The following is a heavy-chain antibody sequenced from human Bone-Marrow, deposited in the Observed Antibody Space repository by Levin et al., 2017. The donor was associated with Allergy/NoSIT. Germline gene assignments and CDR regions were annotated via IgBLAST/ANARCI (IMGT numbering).Heavy chain of an antibody. CDR1: GFSFSSYS. CDR2: ISGGGSTI. V-gene: IGHV3-48*02. Sequence: PGGSLRLSCAASGFSFSSYSMNWVRQAPGKGPEWVSYISGGGSTIRYADSVKGRFTISRDNAKNSLFLQMNSLRDDDTAVYYCARTLGTTNVFGYWGQGTLVTVSS. D-gene: IGHD1-7*01. J-gene: IGHJ4*02. CDR3: ARTLGTTNVFGY.